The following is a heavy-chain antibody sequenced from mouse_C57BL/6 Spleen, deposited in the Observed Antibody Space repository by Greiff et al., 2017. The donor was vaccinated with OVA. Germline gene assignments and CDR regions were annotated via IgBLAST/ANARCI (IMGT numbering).Heavy chain of an antibody. V-gene: IGHV1-59*01. Sequence: QVQLQQPGAELVRPGTSVKLSCKASGYTFTSYWMHWVKQRPGQGLEWIGVIDPSDSYTNYNQKFKGKATLTVDTSSSTAFMQLSSLTSEDTAVYYCARESSRSGYERFAYWGQGTLVTVSA. CDR1: GYTFTSYW. J-gene: IGHJ3*01. CDR2: IDPSDSYT. CDR3: ARESSRSGYERFAY. D-gene: IGHD1-1*01.